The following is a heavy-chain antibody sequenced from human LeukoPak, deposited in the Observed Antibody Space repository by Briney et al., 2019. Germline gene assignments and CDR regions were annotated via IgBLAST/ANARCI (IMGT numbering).Heavy chain of an antibody. CDR1: GFTFSSYG. CDR3: AKDGWAFDY. CDR2: ISYDGSNK. Sequence: PGRSLRLSCAASGFTFSSYGMHWVRQAPGKGLEWVAVISYDGSNKYYADSVKGRFTISRGNSKNTLYLQMNSLRAEDTAVYYCAKDGWAFDYWGQGTLVTVSS. J-gene: IGHJ4*02. D-gene: IGHD2-2*03. V-gene: IGHV3-30*18.